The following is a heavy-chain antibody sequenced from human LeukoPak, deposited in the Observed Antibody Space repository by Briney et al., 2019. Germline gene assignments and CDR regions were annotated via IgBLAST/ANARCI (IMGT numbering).Heavy chain of an antibody. J-gene: IGHJ4*02. CDR2: INPNNGGT. V-gene: IGHV1-2*02. CDR1: EYTFTSYD. Sequence: ASVKVSCKASEYTFTSYDINWVRQATGQGLEWMGWINPNNGGTNYAQKFQGRATMTRDTSISTAYMELSRLRSDDTAVYYCARDRSPYYYDSSGEFDYWGQGTLVTVSS. CDR3: ARDRSPYYYDSSGEFDY. D-gene: IGHD3-22*01.